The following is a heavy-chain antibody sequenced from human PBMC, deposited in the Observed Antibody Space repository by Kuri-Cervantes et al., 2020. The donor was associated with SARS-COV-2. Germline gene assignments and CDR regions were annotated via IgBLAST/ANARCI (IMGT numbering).Heavy chain of an antibody. J-gene: IGHJ5*02. Sequence: GESLKISCAASGFTFSGSAMHWVRQASGKGLEWVAVISYDGSNKYYADSVKGRFTNSRDNSKNTLYLQMNSLRAEDTAVYYCAREVVVVENWFDPWGQGTLVTVSS. CDR1: GFTFSGSA. D-gene: IGHD3-22*01. CDR3: AREVVVVENWFDP. V-gene: IGHV3-30-3*01. CDR2: ISYDGSNK.